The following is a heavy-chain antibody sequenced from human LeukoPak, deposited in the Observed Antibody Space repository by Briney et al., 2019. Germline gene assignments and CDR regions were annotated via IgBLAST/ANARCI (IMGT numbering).Heavy chain of an antibody. CDR2: INHSRST. CDR3: ARGPKGPVLRYFDWLPPFDY. D-gene: IGHD3-9*01. CDR1: GGSFSGYY. J-gene: IGHJ4*02. V-gene: IGHV4-34*01. Sequence: SETLSLTCAVYGGSFSGYYWSWIRQPPGKGLEWIGEINHSRSTNYNPSLKSRVTISVDTSKNQFSLKLSSVTAADTAVYYCARGPKGPVLRYFDWLPPFDYWGQGTLVTVSS.